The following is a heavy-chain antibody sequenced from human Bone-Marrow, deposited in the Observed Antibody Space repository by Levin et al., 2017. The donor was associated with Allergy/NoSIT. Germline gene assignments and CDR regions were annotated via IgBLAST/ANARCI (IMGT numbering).Heavy chain of an antibody. CDR3: AKAKTNSGFVVGFDS. V-gene: IGHV3-9*01. CDR2: ISWSSSVI. Sequence: PGESLKISCTASGFIFDDYAMHWVRLSPGKGLEWVSGISWSSSVIAYAASVKGRFIISRDNVKNSVYLQMNDLKTEDTAMYYCAKAKTNSGFVVGFDSWGQGTRVIVSP. CDR1: GFIFDDYA. D-gene: IGHD1-26*01. J-gene: IGHJ4*02.